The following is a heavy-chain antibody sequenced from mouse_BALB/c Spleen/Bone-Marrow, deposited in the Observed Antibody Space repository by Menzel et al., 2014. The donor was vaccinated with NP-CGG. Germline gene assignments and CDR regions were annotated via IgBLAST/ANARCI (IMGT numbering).Heavy chain of an antibody. D-gene: IGHD2-14*01. CDR3: ASYRYAWYFDV. J-gene: IGHJ1*01. CDR1: GFNIKDTY. CDR2: IDPANGNT. Sequence: VQLKESGAELVKPGASVKLSCTASGFNIKDTYMHWVKQRPEQGPEWIGRIDPANGNTKYDPKFQGKATITADTSSNTAYLQLSSLTSEDTAVYYCASYRYAWYFDVWGAGTTVTVSS. V-gene: IGHV14-3*02.